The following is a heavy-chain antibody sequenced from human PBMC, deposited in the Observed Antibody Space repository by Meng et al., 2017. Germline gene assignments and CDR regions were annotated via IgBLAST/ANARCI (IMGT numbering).Heavy chain of an antibody. CDR2: IYTSGST. Sequence: GSLRLSCTVSGGSISSYYWSWIRQPAGKGLEWIGRIYTSGSTNYNPSLKSRVTMSVDTSKNQFSLKLSSVTAADTAVYYCARDKSIAVAGTNWYFDLWGRGTRVTVSS. CDR1: GGSISSYY. CDR3: ARDKSIAVAGTNWYFDL. V-gene: IGHV4-4*07. J-gene: IGHJ2*01. D-gene: IGHD6-19*01.